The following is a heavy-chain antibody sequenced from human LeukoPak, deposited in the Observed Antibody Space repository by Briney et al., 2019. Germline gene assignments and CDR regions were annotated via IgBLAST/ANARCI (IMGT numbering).Heavy chain of an antibody. V-gene: IGHV3-30*02. Sequence: GGSLRLSCAASGFTFSSYGMHWVRQAPGKGLEWVAFIRYDGSNKYYADSVKGRFTISRDNSKNTLYLQMNSLRAEDTAVYYCAKDLDIVVVPAASYWGQGTLVTVSS. CDR1: GFTFSSYG. CDR2: IRYDGSNK. CDR3: AKDLDIVVVPAASY. D-gene: IGHD2-2*03. J-gene: IGHJ4*02.